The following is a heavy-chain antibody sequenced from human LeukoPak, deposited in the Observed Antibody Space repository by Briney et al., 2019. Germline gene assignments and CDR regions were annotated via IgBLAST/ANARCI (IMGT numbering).Heavy chain of an antibody. CDR2: FYNGGST. CDR3: AKSHFWTGYPSDY. D-gene: IGHD3/OR15-3a*01. J-gene: IGHJ4*02. V-gene: IGHV4-59*01. Sequence: PSETLSLTCTVSGGSISNNYWYWIRQSPGKGLEWIGNFYNGGSTNYSPSLKSRATISVDTSRNQFFLKLNSVTAADTAVYYCAKSHFWTGYPSDYWGQGILVTVSS. CDR1: GGSISNNY.